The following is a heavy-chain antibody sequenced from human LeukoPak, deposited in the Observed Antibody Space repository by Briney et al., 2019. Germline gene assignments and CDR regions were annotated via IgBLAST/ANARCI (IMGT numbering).Heavy chain of an antibody. J-gene: IGHJ4*01. V-gene: IGHV3-23*01. Sequence: WGSLRLSCVASGCTFSSYAMSWVRKPPGKGQQWVSGSSASGGSTYYSNSLNGRCSMSRDNSKNTLFLQMNTLRDKDTPIYYCAKVSDSSGRYYDYWGHGNQVTVSS. CDR1: GCTFSSYA. CDR2: SSASGGST. D-gene: IGHD6-19*01. CDR3: AKVSDSSGRYYDY.